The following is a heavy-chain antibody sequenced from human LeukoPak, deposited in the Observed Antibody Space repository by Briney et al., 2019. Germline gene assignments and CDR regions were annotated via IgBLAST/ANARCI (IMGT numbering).Heavy chain of an antibody. J-gene: IGHJ4*02. CDR2: IKEDGNEK. Sequence: PGGSLRLSCVASGLTFSMYSIRCVRQARGKWLEWVASIKEDGNEKYHVDSVKGRFTISRDNVKKSLYLQLHSLRAEDTAVYYCAKSWTTVDYWGQGTRVTVSS. CDR3: AKSWTTVDY. V-gene: IGHV3-7*02. D-gene: IGHD3/OR15-3a*01. CDR1: GLTFSMYS.